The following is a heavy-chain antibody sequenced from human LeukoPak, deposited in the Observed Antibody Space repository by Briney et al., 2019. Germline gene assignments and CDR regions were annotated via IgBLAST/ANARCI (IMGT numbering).Heavy chain of an antibody. CDR2: IRYDGSNK. Sequence: PGGSLRLSCAASGFTFSSYGMHWVRQAPGKGLEWVAFIRYDGSNKYYADSVKGRFTISRDNAKNSLYLQMNSLRAEDTAVYYCARVGIAASYYYYYMDVWGKGTTVTISS. V-gene: IGHV3-30*02. J-gene: IGHJ6*03. CDR1: GFTFSSYG. D-gene: IGHD6-6*01. CDR3: ARVGIAASYYYYYMDV.